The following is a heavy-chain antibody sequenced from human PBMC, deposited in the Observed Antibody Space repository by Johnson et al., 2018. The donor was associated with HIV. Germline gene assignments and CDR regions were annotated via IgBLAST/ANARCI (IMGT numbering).Heavy chain of an antibody. D-gene: IGHD3-9*01. J-gene: IGHJ3*01. V-gene: IGHV3-30*02. CDR3: AKDGNDILTGKGPDGVDG. Sequence: QVLLVESGGGVVQPGGSLSLSCEASGFSFSSFGMHWVRQAPGKGLEWVAFIRFDTSNIYYVDSVKGRFTISRDNSKNTLYLQLNGLRPEDTALYYCAKDGNDILTGKGPDGVDGWGQGTMVTVSS. CDR2: IRFDTSNI. CDR1: GFSFSSFG.